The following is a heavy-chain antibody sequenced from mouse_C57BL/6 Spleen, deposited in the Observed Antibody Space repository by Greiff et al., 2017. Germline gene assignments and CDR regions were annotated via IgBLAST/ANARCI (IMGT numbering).Heavy chain of an antibody. D-gene: IGHD2-4*01. CDR1: GYTFTSYW. V-gene: IGHV1-61*01. Sequence: VQLQQPGAELVRPGSSVKLSCKASGYTFTSYWMDWVKQRPGQGLEWIGNIYPSDSETHYNQKFKDKATLTVDKSSSTAYMQLSSLTSEDSAVYYCARSKGDYDENAMDYWGQGTSVTVSS. CDR3: ARSKGDYDENAMDY. J-gene: IGHJ4*01. CDR2: IYPSDSET.